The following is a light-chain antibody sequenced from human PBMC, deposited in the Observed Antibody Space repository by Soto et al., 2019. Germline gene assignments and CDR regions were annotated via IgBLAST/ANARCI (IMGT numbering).Light chain of an antibody. V-gene: IGKV3-15*01. CDR3: QQYNNWPLT. CDR2: GAS. J-gene: IGKJ4*01. CDR1: QSTNNY. Sequence: EIVMTQSPSTLSVSPVERSTLSGRASQSTNNYLAWYQQKPGQAPRLLIDGASTRATGIPARFSGSGSGTEFTLTISSLQSEDFAVYYCQQYNNWPLTFGGGTKVDIK.